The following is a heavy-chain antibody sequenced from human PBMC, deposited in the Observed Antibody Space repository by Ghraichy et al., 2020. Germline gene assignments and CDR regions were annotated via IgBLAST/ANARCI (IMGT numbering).Heavy chain of an antibody. Sequence: SLRLSCTASGFTFGDYAMSWVRQAPGKGLEWVGFIRSKAYGGTTEYAASVKGRFTISRDDSKSIAYLQMNSLKTEDTAVYYCTRAPYPAGSFAYYYYYMDVWGKGTTVTVSS. CDR2: IRSKAYGGTT. CDR3: TRAPYPAGSFAYYYYYMDV. CDR1: GFTFGDYA. D-gene: IGHD2-21*01. J-gene: IGHJ6*03. V-gene: IGHV3-49*04.